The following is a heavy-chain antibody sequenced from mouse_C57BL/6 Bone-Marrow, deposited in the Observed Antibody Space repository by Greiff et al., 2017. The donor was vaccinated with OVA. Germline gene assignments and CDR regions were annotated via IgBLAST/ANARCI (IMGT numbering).Heavy chain of an antibody. CDR1: GYSFTGYF. J-gene: IGHJ2*01. CDR3: VRENYSRSFDY. D-gene: IGHD2-5*01. CDR2: INPYNGDT. V-gene: IGHV1-20*01. Sequence: VQLQQSGPELVKPGDSVTISCKASGYSFTGYFMNWVMQSHGKSLEWIGRINPYNGDTFSNQKFKGKATLTVDKSSSTAHMELRSLTSEDSAVYYCVRENYSRSFDYWGQGTTLTVSS.